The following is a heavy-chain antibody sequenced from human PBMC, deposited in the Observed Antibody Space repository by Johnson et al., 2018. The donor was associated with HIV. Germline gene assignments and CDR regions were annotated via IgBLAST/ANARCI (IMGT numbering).Heavy chain of an antibody. Sequence: QVQLVESGGGLVKPGGSLRLSCAASGFTFSSYWMHWVRQAPGKGLEWVAVISYDGSNKYYADSVKGRFTISRDNSKNTLYLQMNSPRVEDTAVYYCARVRSGRENAFDIWGQGTMVTVSS. CDR2: ISYDGSNK. CDR1: GFTFSSYW. V-gene: IGHV3-30*03. D-gene: IGHD1-26*01. J-gene: IGHJ3*02. CDR3: ARVRSGRENAFDI.